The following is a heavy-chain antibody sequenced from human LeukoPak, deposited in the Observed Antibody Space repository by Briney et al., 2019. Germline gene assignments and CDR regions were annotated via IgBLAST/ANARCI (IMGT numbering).Heavy chain of an antibody. V-gene: IGHV4-34*01. CDR1: GGPFSNYY. Sequence: SETLSLTCAVYGGPFSNYYWSWIRQSPGKGLEWIGEINQSGSTNYNPSLKSRVTISLDASRHQFSLKLTSVTAADTAVYYCAREKSAVTASFDYWGQGDLVTVSS. J-gene: IGHJ4*02. CDR3: AREKSAVTASFDY. CDR2: INQSGST. D-gene: IGHD4-17*01.